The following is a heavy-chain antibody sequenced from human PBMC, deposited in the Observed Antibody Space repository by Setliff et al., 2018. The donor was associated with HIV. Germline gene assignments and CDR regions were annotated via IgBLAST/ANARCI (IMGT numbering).Heavy chain of an antibody. D-gene: IGHD2-21*01. Sequence: AASVKVSCKASGSTFTSYAINWVRQAPGQGLEWMGGIIPIFSTSNYAQWFQGRVTITADESTSTAYMELYNLRSEDTAMSYCTRGRGIIGALVYWGQGTLVTVSS. CDR3: TRGRGIIGALVY. CDR1: GSTFTSYA. J-gene: IGHJ4*02. CDR2: IIPIFSTS. V-gene: IGHV1-69*13.